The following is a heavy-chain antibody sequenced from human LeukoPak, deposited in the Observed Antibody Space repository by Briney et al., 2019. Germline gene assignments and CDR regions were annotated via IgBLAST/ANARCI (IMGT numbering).Heavy chain of an antibody. CDR1: GYSFTSYW. Sequence: GESLKISCKGSGYSFTSYWIGWVRQMPGKGLEWMGIIYPGDSDTRYSPSFQGQVTISADKSISTAYLQWSSLKASDTAMYYCARFYCSSTSCPEGYYYYGMDVWGQGTTVTVSS. V-gene: IGHV5-51*01. CDR2: IYPGDSDT. D-gene: IGHD2-2*01. CDR3: ARFYCSSTSCPEGYYYYGMDV. J-gene: IGHJ6*02.